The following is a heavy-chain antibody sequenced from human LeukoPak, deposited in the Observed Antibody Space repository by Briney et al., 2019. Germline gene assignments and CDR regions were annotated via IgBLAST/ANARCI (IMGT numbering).Heavy chain of an antibody. CDR2: INPNSGGT. V-gene: IGHV1-2*02. CDR3: ASPGSSYDILTGPGYCDY. J-gene: IGHJ4*02. CDR1: GYTFTGYY. Sequence: ASVKVSCKASGYTFTGYYIHWVRQAPGQGLEWMGWINPNSGGTNFAQKFQGRVTMTRDTSISTAYMELSRLRSDDTAVYYCASPGSSYDILTGPGYCDYWGQGTLVTVSS. D-gene: IGHD3-9*01.